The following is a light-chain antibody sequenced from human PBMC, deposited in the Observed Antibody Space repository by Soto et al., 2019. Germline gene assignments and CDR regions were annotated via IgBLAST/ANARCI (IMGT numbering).Light chain of an antibody. V-gene: IGLV4-69*02. CDR2: VNSDGTH. CDR1: SGHRSYA. J-gene: IGLJ3*02. Sequence: QSVLTQSPSASASLGASVKLTCTLSSGHRSYAIAWHQQQPEKGPRYLMKVNSDGTHIKGDGIPDRFSGSSSGADRYLTIFSLQAEDEADYYCQTWDSGIGVFGGGTKVTVL. CDR3: QTWDSGIGV.